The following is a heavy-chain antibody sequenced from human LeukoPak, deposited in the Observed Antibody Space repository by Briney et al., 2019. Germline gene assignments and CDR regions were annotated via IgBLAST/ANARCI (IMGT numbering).Heavy chain of an antibody. D-gene: IGHD6-19*01. J-gene: IGHJ4*02. CDR1: GFTFSSYA. V-gene: IGHV3-23*01. CDR2: ISGSGGST. Sequence: RGSLRLSCAASGFTFSSYAMSWVRQAPGKGLEWVSAISGSGGSTYYADSVKGRFTISRDNSKNTLYLQMNSLRAEDTAVYYCAKDLPYSSGWYGDYWGQGNLVTVSS. CDR3: AKDLPYSSGWYGDY.